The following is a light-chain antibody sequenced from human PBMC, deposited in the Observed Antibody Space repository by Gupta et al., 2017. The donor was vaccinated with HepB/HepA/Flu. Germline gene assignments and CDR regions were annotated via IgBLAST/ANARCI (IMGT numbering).Light chain of an antibody. CDR2: GAS. CDR3: QQCDTTLGT. V-gene: IGKV1-39*01. CDR1: QSISSY. J-gene: IGKJ2*01. Sequence: DSRLTQSPSSLSASVGDRVTITCRASQSISSYLNWYQQKPGKAPKLLIYGASSMESGVPSRFSGSGSGADFTLTISNLQPEDFAAYYCQQCDTTLGTFGQGTKLEIK.